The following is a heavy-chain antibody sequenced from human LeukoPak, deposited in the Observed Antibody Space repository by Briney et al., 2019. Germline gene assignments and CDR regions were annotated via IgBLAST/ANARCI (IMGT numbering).Heavy chain of an antibody. V-gene: IGHV3-21*01. CDR3: ASFYYILTGYQNYYYGMDV. J-gene: IGHJ6*04. D-gene: IGHD3-9*01. CDR2: ISSSSSYI. CDR1: RFTFSIYS. Sequence: PGGSMRLSCAASRFTFSIYSMNWDRQAPGNGLDWVSSISSSSSYIYYADSVKGRFTISRDNAKNSLYLQMNSLRAEDTAVYYCASFYYILTGYQNYYYGMDVWGKGTTVTVSS.